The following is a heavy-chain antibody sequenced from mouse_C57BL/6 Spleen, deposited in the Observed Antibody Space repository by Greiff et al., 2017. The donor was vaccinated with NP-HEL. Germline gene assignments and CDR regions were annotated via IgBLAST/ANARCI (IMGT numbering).Heavy chain of an antibody. CDR3: ARQTVVPYLDY. Sequence: QVQLQQPGAELVRPGSSVKLSCKASGYTFTSYWMHWVKQRPIQGLEWIGNIDPSDSETHYNQKFKDKATLTVDKSSSTAYMQLSSLTSEDSAVYYCARQTVVPYLDYWGQGTTLTVSS. V-gene: IGHV1-52*01. CDR1: GYTFTSYW. D-gene: IGHD1-1*01. CDR2: IDPSDSET. J-gene: IGHJ2*01.